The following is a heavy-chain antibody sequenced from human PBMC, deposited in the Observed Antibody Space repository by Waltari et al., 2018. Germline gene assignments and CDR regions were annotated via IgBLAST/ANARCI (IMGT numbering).Heavy chain of an antibody. J-gene: IGHJ4*02. CDR3: ASSAGYYYDSSGYSFDY. D-gene: IGHD3-22*01. CDR1: GGTFSSYA. V-gene: IGHV1-69*14. Sequence: QVQLVQSGAEVKKPGSSVKVSCKASGGTFSSYAISWVRQAHGQGLEWMGGVIPIFGTANYAQKFQGRVTITADKSTSTAYMELSSLRSEDTAVYYCASSAGYYYDSSGYSFDYWGQGTLVTVSS. CDR2: VIPIFGTA.